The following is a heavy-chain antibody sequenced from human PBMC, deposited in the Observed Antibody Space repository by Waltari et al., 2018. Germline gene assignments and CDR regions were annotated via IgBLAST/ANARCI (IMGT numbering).Heavy chain of an antibody. CDR3: ARRPENFYDGLGLYPYHFDY. CDR2: IFSNGDK. V-gene: IGHV2-26*01. CDR1: GFSISNSGMG. D-gene: IGHD3-22*01. J-gene: IGHJ4*02. Sequence: QVTLKESGPVVVKPTETLTLTCTVSGFSISNSGMGVSWIRQTPGKALEWLAHIFSNGDKTYPTSLETRVIISKGTSESQVVLTMINMDPADTGTYYCARRPENFYDGLGLYPYHFDYWGQGTLVTVSS.